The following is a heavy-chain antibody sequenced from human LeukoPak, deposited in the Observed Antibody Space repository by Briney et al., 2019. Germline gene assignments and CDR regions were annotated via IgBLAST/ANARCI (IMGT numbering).Heavy chain of an antibody. J-gene: IGHJ6*03. CDR1: GFTFSSYA. V-gene: IGHV3-30*04. Sequence: GGSLRLSCAASGFTFSSYAMHWVRQAPGKGLEWVAVISYDGSNRYYADSVKGRFTISRDNSKNTLYLQMNSLRAEDTAVYYCARMSVDYYYYYMDVRGKGTTVTVSS. CDR2: ISYDGSNR. CDR3: ARMSVDYYYYYMDV.